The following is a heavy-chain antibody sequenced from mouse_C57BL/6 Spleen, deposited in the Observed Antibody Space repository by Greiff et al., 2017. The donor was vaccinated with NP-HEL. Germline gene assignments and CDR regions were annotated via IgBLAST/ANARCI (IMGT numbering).Heavy chain of an antibody. CDR1: GYTFTDHT. V-gene: IGHV1-78*01. D-gene: IGHD1-1*01. Sequence: QVHVKQSDAELVKPGASVKISCKVSGYTFTDHTIHWMKQRPEQGLEWIGYIYPRVGSTTYNEKLKGKATLTADKSSSTAYMQLTILTSEDSAVYFCASSHYYGSSNDYWGQGTTLTVSS. J-gene: IGHJ2*01. CDR2: IYPRVGST. CDR3: ASSHYYGSSNDY.